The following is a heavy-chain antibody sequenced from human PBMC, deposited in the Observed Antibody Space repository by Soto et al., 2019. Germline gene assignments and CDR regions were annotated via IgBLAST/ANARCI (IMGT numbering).Heavy chain of an antibody. D-gene: IGHD3-3*01. V-gene: IGHV4-59*01. CDR1: GGSISSYY. CDR3: ARRAPYYDFWSGYYPTYYYYYYMDV. J-gene: IGHJ6*03. Sequence: SETLSLTCTVSGGSISSYYWSWIRQPPGKGLEWIGYIYYSGSTNYNPSLKSRVTISVDTSKNQFSLKLSSVTAADTAVYYCARRAPYYDFWSGYYPTYYYYYYMDVWGKGTKVTVSS. CDR2: IYYSGST.